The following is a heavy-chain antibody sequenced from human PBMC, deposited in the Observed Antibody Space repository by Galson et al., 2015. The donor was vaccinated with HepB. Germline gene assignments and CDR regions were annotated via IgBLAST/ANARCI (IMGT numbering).Heavy chain of an antibody. CDR2: ISDSGNT. CDR3: ARQSREYRSGWYLGSFNYMDV. D-gene: IGHD6-19*01. V-gene: IGHV4-59*01. CDR1: GGSINYYY. J-gene: IGHJ6*03. Sequence: ETLSLTCAVSGGSINYYYWSWIRRSPGRGLEWIGYISDSGNTNYHPSLKSRVTISLDTSKNQFSLRLNSVTAADTAVYYCARQSREYRSGWYLGSFNYMDVWGKGSTVTVSS.